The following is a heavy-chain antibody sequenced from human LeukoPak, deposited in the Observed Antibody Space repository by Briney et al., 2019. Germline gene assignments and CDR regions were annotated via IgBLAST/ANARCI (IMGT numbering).Heavy chain of an antibody. CDR3: AGDYRGSLDY. CDR1: GGSFSGYY. V-gene: IGHV4-34*01. CDR2: INHSGST. Sequence: PSETLSLTCAVYGGSFSGYYWSWIRQPPGKGLEWIGEINHSGSTNSNPSLKSRVTISVDTSKNQFSLMLSSVTAADTAVYYCAGDYRGSLDYWGQGTLVTVSS. D-gene: IGHD4-11*01. J-gene: IGHJ4*02.